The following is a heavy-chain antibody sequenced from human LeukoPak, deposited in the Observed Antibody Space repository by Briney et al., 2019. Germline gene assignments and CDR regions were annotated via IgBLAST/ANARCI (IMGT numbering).Heavy chain of an antibody. D-gene: IGHD1-26*01. V-gene: IGHV3-48*03. CDR1: GFSFNSFE. CDR2: ISSSGSTI. Sequence: GGSLRLSCAASGFSFNSFEMSWVRQAPGKGLEWVSYISSSGSTIYYADSVKGRFTISRDNAKNSPYLQMNSLRAEDTAVYYCASLGNTWAAYYYGMDVWGQGTTVTVSS. CDR3: ASLGNTWAAYYYGMDV. J-gene: IGHJ6*02.